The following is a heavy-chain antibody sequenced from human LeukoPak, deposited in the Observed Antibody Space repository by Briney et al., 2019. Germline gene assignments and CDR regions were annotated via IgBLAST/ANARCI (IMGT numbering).Heavy chain of an antibody. Sequence: PSETLSLTCTVSGGSISPYYWSWIRQPPGKGLEWIGYIYYSGSTNYNPSLKSRVTILVDTSKNQFSLKLSSVTAADTAVYYCARDRGDYDSSGYYGYFDYWGQGALVTVSS. V-gene: IGHV4-59*01. D-gene: IGHD3-22*01. CDR1: GGSISPYY. J-gene: IGHJ4*02. CDR3: ARDRGDYDSSGYYGYFDY. CDR2: IYYSGST.